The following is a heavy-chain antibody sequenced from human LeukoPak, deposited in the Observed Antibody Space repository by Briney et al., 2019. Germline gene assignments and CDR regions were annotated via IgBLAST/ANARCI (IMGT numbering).Heavy chain of an antibody. CDR3: AAKPAYNWNYGWFDP. V-gene: IGHV3-23*01. Sequence: PGGSLRLSCAASGFTFSSYAMSWVRQAPGKGLEWVSAICGSGGSTYYAHSVNRRFTISRDNSKNTLYLQMNSLRAEDTAVYYCAAKPAYNWNYGWFDPWGQGTLVTVSS. CDR1: GFTFSSYA. CDR2: ICGSGGST. J-gene: IGHJ5*02. D-gene: IGHD1-7*01.